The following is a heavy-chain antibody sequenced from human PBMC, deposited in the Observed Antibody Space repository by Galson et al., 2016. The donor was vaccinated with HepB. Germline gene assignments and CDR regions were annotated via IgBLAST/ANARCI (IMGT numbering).Heavy chain of an antibody. CDR2: ISSGSSYI. D-gene: IGHD6-13*01. Sequence: SLRLSCAASGFTFTNYAMGWVRQAPGKGLEWVSSISSGSSYIYYADSVKGRFTISRDNAKNPLYLQMNSLRAEDTAVYYCARLVTSNSGYGWFDPWGQGTLVTVSS. V-gene: IGHV3-21*01. J-gene: IGHJ5*02. CDR3: ARLVTSNSGYGWFDP. CDR1: GFTFTNYA.